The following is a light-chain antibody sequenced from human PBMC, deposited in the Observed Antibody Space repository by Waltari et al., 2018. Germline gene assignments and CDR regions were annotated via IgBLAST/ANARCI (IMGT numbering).Light chain of an antibody. J-gene: IGLJ3*02. V-gene: IGLV2-14*01. Sequence: QPALTPPASVSGSPGQSITISCTGTNSDVGFYNYVSWYQQHPGKAPNLLIYDVSVRPSGVSNRFSGSKSGNTASLTISGLQAEDEADYYCNSYTGSSSWVFGGGTRLTVL. CDR2: DVS. CDR1: NSDVGFYNY. CDR3: NSYTGSSSWV.